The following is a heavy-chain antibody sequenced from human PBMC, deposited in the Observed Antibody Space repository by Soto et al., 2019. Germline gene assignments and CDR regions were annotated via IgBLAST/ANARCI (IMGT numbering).Heavy chain of an antibody. V-gene: IGHV3-23*01. CDR3: AKEGGYDYTLDY. D-gene: IGHD5-12*01. CDR2: ISGSGGST. J-gene: IGHJ4*02. CDR1: GFTFSSYA. Sequence: GSLRLSCAASGFTFSSYAMSWVRQAPGKGLEWVSAISGSGGSTYYADSMKGRFTISRDNSKNTLYLQRNSLRAEDTAVYYRAKEGGYDYTLDYWGQGTLVTVSS.